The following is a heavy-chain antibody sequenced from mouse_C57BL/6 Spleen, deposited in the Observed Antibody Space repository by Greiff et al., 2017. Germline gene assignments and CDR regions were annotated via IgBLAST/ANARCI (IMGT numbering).Heavy chain of an antibody. J-gene: IGHJ4*01. CDR1: GYTFTDYN. V-gene: IGHV1-22*01. CDR2: INPNNGGT. CDR3: ARPAVVATGDYAMDY. Sequence: EVQLQQSGPELVKPGASVKMSCKASGYTFTDYNMHWVKQSHGKSLEWIGYINPNNGGTSYNQKFKGKATLTVNKSSSTAYMELRSLTSEDSAVYYCARPAVVATGDYAMDYWGQGTSVTVSS. D-gene: IGHD1-1*01.